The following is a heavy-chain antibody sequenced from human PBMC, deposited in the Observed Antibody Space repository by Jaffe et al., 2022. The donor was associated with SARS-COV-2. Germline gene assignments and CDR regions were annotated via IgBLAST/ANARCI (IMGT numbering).Heavy chain of an antibody. CDR2: ISYDGSNK. CDR1: GFTFSSYA. V-gene: IGHV3-30-3*01. CDR3: ARDHPIWSGYQRGYYYYGMDV. J-gene: IGHJ6*02. Sequence: QVQLVESGGGVVQPGRSLRLSCAASGFTFSSYAMHWVRQAPGKGLEWVAVISYDGSNKYYADSVKGRFTISRDNSKNTLYLQMNSLRAEDTAVYYCARDHPIWSGYQRGYYYYGMDVWGQGTTVTVSS. D-gene: IGHD3-3*01.